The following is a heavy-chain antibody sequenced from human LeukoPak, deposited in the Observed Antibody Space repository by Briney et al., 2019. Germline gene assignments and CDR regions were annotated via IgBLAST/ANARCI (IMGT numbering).Heavy chain of an antibody. D-gene: IGHD3-10*01. CDR2: ISVYNGDT. V-gene: IGHV1-18*01. CDR1: GFTFNIYG. J-gene: IGHJ6*02. Sequence: DSVKVSCKASGFTFNIYGITWVRQAPGQGLEWMGWISVYNGDTKHAQKPQGRVTMTTDTSTTTAYMELRSLRSDDTAVYYCAREGYFGSGIDYFYGMDVWGQGTKVTVSS. CDR3: AREGYFGSGIDYFYGMDV.